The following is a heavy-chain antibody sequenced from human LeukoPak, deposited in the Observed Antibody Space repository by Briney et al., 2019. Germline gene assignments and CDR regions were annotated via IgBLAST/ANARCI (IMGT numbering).Heavy chain of an antibody. Sequence: SETLSLTCTVSGGSISSYYWSWIRQPPGKGLEWIGYIYYSGSTNYNPSLKSLVTISVDRSKNQFSLKLSSVTAADTAIYYCARESRYCSSTNCYATIDYWGQRTLVTVSS. J-gene: IGHJ4*02. CDR2: IYYSGST. CDR3: ARESRYCSSTNCYATIDY. D-gene: IGHD2-2*01. CDR1: GGSISSYY. V-gene: IGHV4-59*12.